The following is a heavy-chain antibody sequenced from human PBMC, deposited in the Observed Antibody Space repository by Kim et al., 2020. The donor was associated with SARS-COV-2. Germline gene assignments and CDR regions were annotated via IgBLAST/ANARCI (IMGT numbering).Heavy chain of an antibody. D-gene: IGHD1-26*01. CDR3: TTDSYPDS. J-gene: IGHJ4*02. Sequence: GGTTDYAAPGKGRFTISRDDSKNTLYLQMNSLNTEDTAVYYCTTDSYPDSWGQGTLVIVSS. V-gene: IGHV3-15*01. CDR2: GGTT.